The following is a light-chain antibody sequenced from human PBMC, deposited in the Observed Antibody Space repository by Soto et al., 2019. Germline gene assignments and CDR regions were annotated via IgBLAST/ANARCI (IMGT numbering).Light chain of an antibody. J-gene: IGKJ1*01. CDR2: DAS. Sequence: PGERATLSCRASQTISSNYFAWYQQKPGQPPRLLIYDASTRATRIPSRFSGSGSGTEFTLTISSLQSEDFALYYCQQYNNWPRTFGQGTKVDI. CDR1: QTISSNY. V-gene: IGKV3-15*01. CDR3: QQYNNWPRT.